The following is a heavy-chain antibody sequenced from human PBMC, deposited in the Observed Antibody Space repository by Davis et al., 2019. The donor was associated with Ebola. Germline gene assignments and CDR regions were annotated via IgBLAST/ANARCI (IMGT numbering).Heavy chain of an antibody. D-gene: IGHD4-11*01. Sequence: MPSDTLSLTFAVYGGSFSGYYWSCIRQPPGKGLEWIGEINHSGSTNYNPSLKSRVTISVDTSKNQFSLKLSSVTAADTAVYYCARDRLYRQYGMDVWGQGTTVTVSS. V-gene: IGHV4-34*01. CDR2: INHSGST. J-gene: IGHJ6*02. CDR3: ARDRLYRQYGMDV. CDR1: GGSFSGYY.